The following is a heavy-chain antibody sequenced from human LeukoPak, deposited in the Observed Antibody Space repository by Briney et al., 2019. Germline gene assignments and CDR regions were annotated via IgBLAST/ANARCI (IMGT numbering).Heavy chain of an antibody. CDR2: ISGGSGNT. V-gene: IGHV3-23*01. J-gene: IGHJ4*02. CDR1: GFTFSSYA. D-gene: IGHD3-9*01. Sequence: GGSLRLSRAASGFTFSSYAMSWVRQSPGKGLEWVSGISGGSGNTEYADSVEGRFTISRDNSKSTLYLQMNSLRAEDTAVYYCAKFYDILTGYFDYWGQGTLVTVSS. CDR3: AKFYDILTGYFDY.